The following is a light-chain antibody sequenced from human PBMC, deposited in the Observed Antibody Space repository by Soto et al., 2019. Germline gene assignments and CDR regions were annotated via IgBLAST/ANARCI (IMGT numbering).Light chain of an antibody. J-gene: IGKJ1*01. CDR2: AAS. CDR1: QGISNY. Sequence: DIQMTQSPSSLSASVGDRVTITCRASQGISNYLAWYQQKPGKVPKLLIYAASTLQSGVPTRFSGSGSGTDFTLTISSLQPEDVATYYCPTYNSAPRTCGQGTKVDIK. CDR3: PTYNSAPRT. V-gene: IGKV1-27*01.